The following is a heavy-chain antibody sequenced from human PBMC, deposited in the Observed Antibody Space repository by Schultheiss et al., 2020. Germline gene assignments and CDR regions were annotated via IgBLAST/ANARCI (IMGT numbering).Heavy chain of an antibody. V-gene: IGHV3-30*16. CDR2: ISYDGSNK. J-gene: IGHJ2*01. CDR3: ASEGEQPG. CDR1: GYPFTDYY. Sequence: SCKASGYPFTDYYIHWVRQAPGQGLEWVAVISYDGSNKYYADSVKGRFTISRDNSKNTLYLQMNSLRAEDTAVYYCASEGEQPGWGRGTLVTVSS. D-gene: IGHD1/OR15-1a*01.